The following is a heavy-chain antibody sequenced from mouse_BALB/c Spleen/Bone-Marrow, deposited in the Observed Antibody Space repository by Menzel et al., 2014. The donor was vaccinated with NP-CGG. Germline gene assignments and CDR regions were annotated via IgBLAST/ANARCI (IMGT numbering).Heavy chain of an antibody. CDR1: GFNIKDTY. Sequence: EVQLQQPGAELVKPGASVKLSCTASGFNIKDTYMHWVKQRPEQGLEWIGRIDPANGNTKYDPKFQGKATITADTSSNTAYLQLSSLTSEDTAVYYCARWELARAWFAYWGQGTLVTVSA. V-gene: IGHV14-3*02. CDR2: IDPANGNT. J-gene: IGHJ3*01. CDR3: ARWELARAWFAY. D-gene: IGHD4-1*01.